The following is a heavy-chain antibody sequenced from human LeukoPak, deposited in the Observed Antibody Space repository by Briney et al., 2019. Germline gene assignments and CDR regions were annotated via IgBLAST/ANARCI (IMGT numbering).Heavy chain of an antibody. Sequence: PGGSLRLSCAPSGFTFSSYWMSWVRQAPGKGLEGVANIKQDGSEKYYVDSVKGRFTISRDNAKNSLYLQMNSLRAEDTAVYYCARDPSVGDGYNIDYWGQGTLVTVSS. V-gene: IGHV3-7*01. CDR2: IKQDGSEK. CDR3: ARDPSVGDGYNIDY. D-gene: IGHD5-24*01. CDR1: GFTFSSYW. J-gene: IGHJ4*02.